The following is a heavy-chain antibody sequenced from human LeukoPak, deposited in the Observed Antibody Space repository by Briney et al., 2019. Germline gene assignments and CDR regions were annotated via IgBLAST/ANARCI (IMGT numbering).Heavy chain of an antibody. D-gene: IGHD6-13*01. Sequence: GASVKVSCKASGYTFTSYYMHWVRQAPGQGLEWMGWINPNSGGTNYAQKFQGRVTMTRDTSISTAYMELSRLRSDDTAVYYCARVGSSSWYGEYYFDYWGQGTLVTVSS. J-gene: IGHJ4*02. CDR3: ARVGSSSWYGEYYFDY. CDR2: INPNSGGT. V-gene: IGHV1-2*02. CDR1: GYTFTSYY.